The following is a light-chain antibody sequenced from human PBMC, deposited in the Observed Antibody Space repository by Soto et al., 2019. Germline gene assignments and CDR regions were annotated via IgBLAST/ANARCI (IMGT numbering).Light chain of an antibody. V-gene: IGKV3-20*01. J-gene: IGKJ1*01. CDR2: GAS. CDR3: QQYDSSPRT. Sequence: EIAFTQSPATLSLSQGEISNLSGRASQSVSTRSLAWYQQKPGQAPRLLISGASSRAADIPDRFSGSGSGTDFTLTINRLEPEDFAAYYCQQYDSSPRTFGQGTKVDI. CDR1: QSVSTRS.